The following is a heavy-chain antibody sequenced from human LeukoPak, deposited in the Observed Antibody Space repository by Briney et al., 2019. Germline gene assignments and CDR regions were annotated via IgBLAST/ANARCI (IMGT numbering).Heavy chain of an antibody. CDR3: ARVIRGATGRSSSSTFDP. Sequence: ASVKVSCKASGYTFTGYYMHWVRQAPGQGLEGMGWINPNSGGTNYAQKFQGRVTMTRDTSISTAYMELSRLRSDDTAVYYCARVIRGATGRSSSSTFDPWGQGTLVTVSS. CDR2: INPNSGGT. J-gene: IGHJ5*02. D-gene: IGHD6-6*01. V-gene: IGHV1-2*02. CDR1: GYTFTGYY.